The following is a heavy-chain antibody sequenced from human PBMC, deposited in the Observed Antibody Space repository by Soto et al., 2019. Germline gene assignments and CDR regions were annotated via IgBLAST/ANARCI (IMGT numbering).Heavy chain of an antibody. CDR1: GLSLNTRGVG. D-gene: IGHD3-9*01. V-gene: IGHV2-5*02. Sequence: QITLKESGPALVKPTQTLTLTCTFSGLSLNTRGVGVGWIRQPPGKALEWLALISWDGEKRYRPSLKSRLTITKDTSENQVVLTMTNMDPVDTATYYFAHRRGDLLTGHYYFDYWGQGTLVTVSS. CDR2: ISWDGEK. CDR3: AHRRGDLLTGHYYFDY. J-gene: IGHJ4*02.